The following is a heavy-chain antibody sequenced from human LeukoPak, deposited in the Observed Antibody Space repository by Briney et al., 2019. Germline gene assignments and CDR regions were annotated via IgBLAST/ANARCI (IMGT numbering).Heavy chain of an antibody. D-gene: IGHD6-6*01. CDR3: AKDSSGSSSDFDY. CDR2: ISWNSGSI. CDR1: GFTFDDYA. V-gene: IGHV3-9*01. J-gene: IGHJ4*02. Sequence: GRSLRLSCAASGFTFDDYAMHWVRQAPGKGLEWVSGISWNSGSIGYADSVKGRFTISRDNSKNTLYLQMNSLRAEDTAVYYCAKDSSGSSSDFDYWGQGTLVTVSS.